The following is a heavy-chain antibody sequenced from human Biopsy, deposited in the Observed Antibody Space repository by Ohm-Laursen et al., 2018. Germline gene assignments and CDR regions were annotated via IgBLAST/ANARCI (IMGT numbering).Heavy chain of an antibody. D-gene: IGHD3-16*01. Sequence: ESSVKVSCKGSGYAVNDYFLHWLRQAPGQGPEWMGWISPNRGGTNYAQKFQGRVTMTTDTSTSTVYLELRRLISDDTAVYYCARDIMNRIAGLVARSDVFDVWGQGTLVTVSS. CDR1: GYAVNDYF. CDR2: ISPNRGGT. CDR3: ARDIMNRIAGLVARSDVFDV. V-gene: IGHV1-2*02. J-gene: IGHJ3*01.